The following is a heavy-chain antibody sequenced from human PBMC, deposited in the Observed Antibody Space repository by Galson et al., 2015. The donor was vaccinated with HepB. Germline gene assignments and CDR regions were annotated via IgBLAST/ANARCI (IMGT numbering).Heavy chain of an antibody. CDR1: GFTFSSYS. Sequence: SLRLSCAASGFTFSSYSMNWVRQAPGKGLEWVSSISSSSSYIYYADSVKGRFTISRDNAKNSLYLQMNSLRAEDTAVYYCARAATYSSSWRYWGQGTLVTVSS. CDR2: ISSSSSYI. CDR3: ARAATYSSSWRY. V-gene: IGHV3-21*01. J-gene: IGHJ4*02. D-gene: IGHD6-13*01.